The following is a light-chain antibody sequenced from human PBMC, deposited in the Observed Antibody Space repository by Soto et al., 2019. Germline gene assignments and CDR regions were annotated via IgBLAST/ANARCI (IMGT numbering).Light chain of an antibody. Sequence: EIVLTQSPGTLSLSPRERATLSCRASQSVSSSSLAWYQKKPGQAPRLLVYGASSRATGIPDRFSGSGSGTDFTLTISRLEPEDFAVYYCQQYGGSPLVTFGQGTKLEIK. CDR1: QSVSSSS. CDR3: QQYGGSPLVT. CDR2: GAS. J-gene: IGKJ2*01. V-gene: IGKV3-20*01.